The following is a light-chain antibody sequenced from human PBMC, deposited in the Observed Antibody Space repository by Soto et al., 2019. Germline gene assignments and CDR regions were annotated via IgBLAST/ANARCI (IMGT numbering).Light chain of an antibody. CDR1: QSLVYSDGNTY. V-gene: IGKV2-24*01. Sequence: DIVLTQTPLSSPVTLGQPASISCRSSQSLVYSDGNTYLSWLQQRPGQPPRLLIYQVSNRFSGAPDRSSAGGAGTNSTRKSSRVRAGIAGVISCVNFSRFPRTFGQGTRWKSN. J-gene: IGKJ1*01. CDR3: VNFSRFPRT. CDR2: QVS.